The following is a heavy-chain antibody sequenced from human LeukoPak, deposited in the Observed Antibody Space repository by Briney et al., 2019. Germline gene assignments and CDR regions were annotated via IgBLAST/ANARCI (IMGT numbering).Heavy chain of an antibody. CDR3: AKPSRSYYDILTGYYGY. CDR2: ISGSGGST. J-gene: IGHJ4*02. CDR1: GFTFSSYA. Sequence: GGSLRLSCAASGFTFSSYAMSWVRQVPGKGLEWVSAISGSGGSTYYADSVKGRFTISRDNSKNTLYLQMNSLRAEDTAVYYCAKPSRSYYDILTGYYGYWGQGTLVTVSS. D-gene: IGHD3-9*01. V-gene: IGHV3-23*01.